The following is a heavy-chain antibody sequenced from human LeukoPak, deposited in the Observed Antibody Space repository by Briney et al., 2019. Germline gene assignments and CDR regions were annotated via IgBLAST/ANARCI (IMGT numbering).Heavy chain of an antibody. CDR1: GFTFSSYE. CDR3: ARKSSAVAGPFDY. V-gene: IGHV3-21*01. D-gene: IGHD6-19*01. CDR2: ISSTSSYI. J-gene: IGHJ4*02. Sequence: PGGSLRLSCAASGFTFSSYEMNWVRQAPGKGLEWVSSISSTSSYIYYADSVKGRFTISRDNAKNSLYLQMNSLRAEDTAVYYCARKSSAVAGPFDYWGQGTLVTVSS.